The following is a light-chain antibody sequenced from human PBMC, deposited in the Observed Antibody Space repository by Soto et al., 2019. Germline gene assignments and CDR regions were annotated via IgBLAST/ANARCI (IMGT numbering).Light chain of an antibody. Sequence: EIVLTQSPGTLSLSPGERATLSCRASQSVSRNYLAWYQHKPGQAPRLLIYGASTRATGIPDRFSGSGSGTDFTLTISCLQSEDFATYYCQQYYSYPRTFGQGTKVEIK. CDR1: QSVSRNY. V-gene: IGKV3-20*01. J-gene: IGKJ1*01. CDR2: GAS. CDR3: QQYYSYPRT.